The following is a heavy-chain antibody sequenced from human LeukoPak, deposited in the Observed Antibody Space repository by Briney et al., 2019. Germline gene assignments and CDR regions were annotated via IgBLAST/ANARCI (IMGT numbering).Heavy chain of an antibody. Sequence: GGSLRLSCAASGFTFSSYAMSWVRQAPGKGPEWVSAISGGGGNTYYADSVKGRFTISRDDSKNTLYLQMNSLRAEDTAVYYCAKGYYYDSSGSDHWGQGTLVTVSS. CDR3: AKGYYYDSSGSDH. V-gene: IGHV3-23*01. J-gene: IGHJ5*02. CDR1: GFTFSSYA. D-gene: IGHD3-22*01. CDR2: ISGGGGNT.